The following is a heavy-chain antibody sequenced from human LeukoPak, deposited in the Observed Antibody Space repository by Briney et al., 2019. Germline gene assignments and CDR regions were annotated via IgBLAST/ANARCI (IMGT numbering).Heavy chain of an antibody. V-gene: IGHV3-48*03. D-gene: IGHD4/OR15-4a*01. J-gene: IGHJ4*02. CDR2: IKNGGSTI. CDR1: GFTFSSYQ. Sequence: GGPLRLSCAGSGFTFSSYQMHWVRQAPGKGLERVSYIKNGGSTIFYADSVKGRFTISRDDAKKSLYLQMNTLRAEDTAIYYCARETRGAFDYWGQGTLVTVSS. CDR3: ARETRGAFDY.